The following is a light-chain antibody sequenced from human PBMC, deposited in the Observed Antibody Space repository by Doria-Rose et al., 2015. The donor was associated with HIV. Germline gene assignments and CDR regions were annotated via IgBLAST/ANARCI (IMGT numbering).Light chain of an antibody. J-gene: IGKJ5*01. CDR1: QDINTS. V-gene: IGKV1-16*02. CDR2: AAS. Sequence: IRMTQSPSSLSASVGDRVTLTCLASQDINTSLARFQQKPGKAPKSLIYAASSLQSGVPSKFRGSGSETDFTLTITSLQPEDFATYYCQQYKSYPITFGQGTRLEIK. CDR3: QQYKSYPIT.